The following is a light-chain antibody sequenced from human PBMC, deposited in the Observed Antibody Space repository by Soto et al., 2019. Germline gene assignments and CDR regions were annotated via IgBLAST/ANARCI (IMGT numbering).Light chain of an antibody. CDR3: SSSSSSSTFYV. Sequence: QSVLTQPASVSGSPGQSITISCTGTSSDIGGFYYVSWYQHHPGKDPKLMIYQVSNRPSGVSNRFSGSKSGNTASLTISGLQAEDEADYFCSSSSSSSTFYVFGAGTKVTVL. J-gene: IGLJ1*01. V-gene: IGLV2-14*01. CDR2: QVS. CDR1: SSDIGGFYY.